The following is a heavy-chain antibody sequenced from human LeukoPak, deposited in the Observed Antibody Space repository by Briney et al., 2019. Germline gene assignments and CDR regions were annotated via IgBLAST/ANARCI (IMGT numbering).Heavy chain of an antibody. D-gene: IGHD1-26*01. J-gene: IGHJ3*02. CDR2: INPNSGGT. V-gene: IGHV1-2*02. Sequence: ASLKVSCKPSRYTLTNYFMHWVRQAPGQGLEWMGWINPNSGGTNYAQKFQRRVTMTRDTSISTAYMELSRLRSDDTAVYYCAGYSGSYLVLGTFDIWGQGTMVTVSS. CDR3: AGYSGSYLVLGTFDI. CDR1: RYTLTNYF.